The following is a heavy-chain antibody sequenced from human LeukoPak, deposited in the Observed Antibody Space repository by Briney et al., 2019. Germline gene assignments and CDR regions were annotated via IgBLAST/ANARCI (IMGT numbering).Heavy chain of an antibody. CDR1: GGSFSGYY. Sequence: SETLSLACAVYGGSFSGYYWSWIRQPPGKGLEWIGEINHSGSTNYNPSLKSRVTISVDTSKNQFSLKLSSVTAADTAVYYCARDRRYSSSWYSTNWFDPWGQGTLVTVSS. J-gene: IGHJ5*02. CDR3: ARDRRYSSSWYSTNWFDP. D-gene: IGHD6-13*01. CDR2: INHSGST. V-gene: IGHV4-34*01.